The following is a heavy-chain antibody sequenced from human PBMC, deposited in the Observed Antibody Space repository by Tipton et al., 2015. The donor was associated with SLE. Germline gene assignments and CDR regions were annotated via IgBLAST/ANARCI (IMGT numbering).Heavy chain of an antibody. J-gene: IGHJ4*02. CDR1: GYSISSGYY. Sequence: GLVKPSETLSLTCGVSGYSISSGYYWGWIRQPPGKGLEWIASMYHSGNTYYNPSLKSRVTISLDMSKNQFSLKLTSVTAADTAVYYCARDADVTGHYSYFDYWGQGTLVTVSS. CDR2: MYHSGNT. D-gene: IGHD3-9*01. CDR3: ARDADVTGHYSYFDY. V-gene: IGHV4-38-2*02.